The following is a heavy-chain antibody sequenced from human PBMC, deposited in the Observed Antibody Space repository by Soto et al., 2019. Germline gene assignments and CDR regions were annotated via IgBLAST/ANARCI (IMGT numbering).Heavy chain of an antibody. CDR1: GYTFTSYA. V-gene: IGHV1-3*01. D-gene: IGHD5-18*01. Sequence: VASVKVSCKASGYTFTSYAMHWVRQAPGQRLEWMGWINAGNGNTKYSQKFQGRVTITRDTSASTAYMELSSLRSEDTAVYYCARNSEPIQLWLQSGYYMDVWGKGTTVTVSS. J-gene: IGHJ6*03. CDR2: INAGNGNT. CDR3: ARNSEPIQLWLQSGYYMDV.